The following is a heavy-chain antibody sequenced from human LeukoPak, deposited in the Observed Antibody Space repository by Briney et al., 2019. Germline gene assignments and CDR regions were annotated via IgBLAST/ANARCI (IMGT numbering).Heavy chain of an antibody. J-gene: IGHJ6*03. D-gene: IGHD2-8*01. V-gene: IGHV1-18*01. CDR1: GYTLTSYG. CDR2: ISAYNGNT. Sequence: ASVKVSCKASGYTLTSYGISWVRQAPGQGLEWMGWISAYNGNTNYAQKLQGRVTMTTDTSTSTAYMELRSLRSDDTAVYYCARDPGYCTNGVCYLAQNYYYYYYMDVWGKGTTVTVSS. CDR3: ARDPGYCTNGVCYLAQNYYYYYYMDV.